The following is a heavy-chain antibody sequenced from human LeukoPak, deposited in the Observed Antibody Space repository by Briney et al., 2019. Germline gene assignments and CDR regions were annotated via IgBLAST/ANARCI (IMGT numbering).Heavy chain of an antibody. J-gene: IGHJ6*02. CDR1: GYTFSSYA. Sequence: TGGSLRLSCAASGYTFSSYAMSWVRQAPGKGLEWVSAISGSGGSTYYADYVKGRFTISRDNSKNTLYLQMNSLRAEDTAVYYCAKEVAAAGYYYYGMDVWGQGTTVTVSS. CDR3: AKEVAAAGYYYYGMDV. CDR2: ISGSGGST. V-gene: IGHV3-23*01. D-gene: IGHD6-13*01.